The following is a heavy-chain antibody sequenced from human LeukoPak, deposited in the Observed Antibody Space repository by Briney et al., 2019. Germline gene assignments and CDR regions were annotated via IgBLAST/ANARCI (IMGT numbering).Heavy chain of an antibody. CDR2: IYTSGST. J-gene: IGHJ5*02. CDR3: ARVLANYYDRSGYFSGWFDP. Sequence: SQTLSLTCTVSGGSISSGSYYWSWVRQPAGKGLEWIGRIYTSGSTNYNPSLKSRVTISVDTSKNQFSLKLSSVTAADTAVYYCARVLANYYDRSGYFSGWFDPWGQGTLVTVSS. CDR1: GGSISSGSYY. D-gene: IGHD3-22*01. V-gene: IGHV4-61*02.